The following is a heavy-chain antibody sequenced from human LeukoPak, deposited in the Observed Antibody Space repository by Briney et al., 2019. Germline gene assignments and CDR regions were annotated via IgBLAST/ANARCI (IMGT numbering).Heavy chain of an antibody. CDR3: ARTNRYAGGDRHFDY. CDR2: ISDSGST. Sequence: SETLSLTCTVPGGSISNYYWSWIRQPPGKGLEWIGYISDSGSTNYNPSLKSRVTISVETSKNQFSLKLISVTAADTAVYYCARTNRYAGGDRHFDYWGQGTLVTVSS. D-gene: IGHD1-14*01. J-gene: IGHJ4*02. CDR1: GGSISNYY. V-gene: IGHV4-59*12.